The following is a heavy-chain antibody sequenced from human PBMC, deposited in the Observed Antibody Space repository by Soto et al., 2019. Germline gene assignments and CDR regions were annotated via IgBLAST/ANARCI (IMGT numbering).Heavy chain of an antibody. D-gene: IGHD1-7*01. J-gene: IGHJ5*02. Sequence: QVQLVQSGAEVKKPGASVKVSCKASGYTFTSYDINWVRQATGQGLEWMGWMNPNSGNTGYAQKFQGRVTMTRNTSISTAYMELSSLRSEDTAVYYCARLNTNWHYGRVDFDWFDPWGQGTLVTVSS. V-gene: IGHV1-8*01. CDR1: GYTFTSYD. CDR2: MNPNSGNT. CDR3: ARLNTNWHYGRVDFDWFDP.